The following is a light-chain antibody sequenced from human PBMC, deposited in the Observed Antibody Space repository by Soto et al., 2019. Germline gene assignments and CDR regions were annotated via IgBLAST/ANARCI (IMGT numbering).Light chain of an antibody. Sequence: QSALTQPASVSGSPGQSITLSCTGTSSDIGGYDYVSWYQRHPGKAPKLIIYDVNNRPSGVSNRFSGSKSGNTASLTISGLQAEDKADYYCTSYASGSSHVVFGGGTQLTVL. CDR3: TSYASGSSHVV. V-gene: IGLV2-14*01. J-gene: IGLJ2*01. CDR2: DVN. CDR1: SSDIGGYDY.